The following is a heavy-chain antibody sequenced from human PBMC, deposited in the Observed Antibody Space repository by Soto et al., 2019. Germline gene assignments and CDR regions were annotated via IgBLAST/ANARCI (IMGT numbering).Heavy chain of an antibody. CDR3: ARDPYYYDSSGYPFYYYYGMDV. CDR1: GYTFTSCG. Sequence: ASVKVSCKASGYTFTSCGISWVRQAPGQGLEWMGWISAYNGNTNYAQKLQGRVTMTTDTSTSTAYMELRSLRSDDTAVYYCARDPYYYDSSGYPFYYYYGMDVWGQGTTVTV. V-gene: IGHV1-18*01. D-gene: IGHD3-22*01. CDR2: ISAYNGNT. J-gene: IGHJ6*02.